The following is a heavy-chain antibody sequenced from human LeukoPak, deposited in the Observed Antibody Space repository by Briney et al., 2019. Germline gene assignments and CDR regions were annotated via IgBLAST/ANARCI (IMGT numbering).Heavy chain of an antibody. CDR2: IKEDGSEK. V-gene: IGHV3-7*01. CDR3: ARDSKVVAATPGAFDI. CDR1: GFTFNRDW. D-gene: IGHD2-15*01. J-gene: IGHJ3*02. Sequence: PGGSLRLSCTASGFTFNRDWTAWVRQAPGKGLEWVANIKEDGSEKNYVDSVKGRFTISRDNSKNTLYLQMNSLRAEDTAVYYCARDSKVVAATPGAFDIWGQGTMVTVSS.